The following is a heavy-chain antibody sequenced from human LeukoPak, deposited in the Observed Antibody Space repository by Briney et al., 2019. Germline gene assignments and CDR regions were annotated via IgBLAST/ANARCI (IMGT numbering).Heavy chain of an antibody. CDR1: GGTFSSYA. V-gene: IGHV1-69*13. CDR3: ARDTEPYGSGDPGP. D-gene: IGHD3-10*01. CDR2: IIPIFGTA. Sequence: SVKVSCKASGGTFSSYAISWVRQAPGQGLEWMGGIIPIFGTANYAQKFQGRVTITADESTSTAYMELSSLRSEDTAVYYCARDTEPYGSGDPGPWGQGTLVTVSS. J-gene: IGHJ5*02.